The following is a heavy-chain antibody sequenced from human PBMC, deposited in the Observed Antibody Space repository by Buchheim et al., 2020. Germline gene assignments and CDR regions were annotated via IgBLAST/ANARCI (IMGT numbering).Heavy chain of an antibody. Sequence: EVQLLESGGDSGQPGGSLRLSCAASGFTFRNHAMTWVRQAPGKGLEWVSTITGSGDNTKYADSVKGRFTISRDNSQNTLYAEMNSLRVEDTAVYYCAGGSGRYGMEVWGRGTT. J-gene: IGHJ6*02. D-gene: IGHD3-10*01. CDR3: AGGSGRYGMEV. CDR2: ITGSGDNT. V-gene: IGHV3-23*01. CDR1: GFTFRNHA.